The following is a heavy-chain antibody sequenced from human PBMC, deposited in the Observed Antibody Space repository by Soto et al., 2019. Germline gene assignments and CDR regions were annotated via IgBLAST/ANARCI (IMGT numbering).Heavy chain of an antibody. CDR3: ARYSSNWFQTEGMDV. Sequence: ETLSLTCTVSGDSISSYYWNWIRQPAGKGLEWIGRIDASGNSNYNPSLKSRVTMSVDTSKKQFSLKVTSVTAADTAVYYCARYSSNWFQTEGMDVWGQGTTVTVYS. J-gene: IGHJ6*02. V-gene: IGHV4-4*07. CDR1: GDSISSYY. CDR2: IDASGNS. D-gene: IGHD6-13*01.